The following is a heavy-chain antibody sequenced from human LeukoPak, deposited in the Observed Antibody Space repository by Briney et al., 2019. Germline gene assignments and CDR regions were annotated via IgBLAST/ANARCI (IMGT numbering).Heavy chain of an antibody. CDR1: GGTFSSYA. D-gene: IGHD4-11*01. V-gene: IGHV1-69*05. Sequence: SVKVSCKASGGTFSSYAISWVRQAPGQGLEWMGGIIPIFGTANYAQKFQGRVTITRDTSASTAYMELSSLRSEDTAVYYCAREAVTYYYYGMDVWGQGTTVTVSS. J-gene: IGHJ6*02. CDR2: IIPIFGTA. CDR3: AREAVTYYYYGMDV.